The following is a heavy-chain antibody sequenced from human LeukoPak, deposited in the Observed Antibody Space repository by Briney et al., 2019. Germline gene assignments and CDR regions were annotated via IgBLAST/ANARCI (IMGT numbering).Heavy chain of an antibody. CDR2: INHSGST. V-gene: IGHV4-30-2*01. Sequence: SQTLSLTCAVSGGSISSGGYSWSWIRQPPGKGLEWIGEINHSGSTNYNPSLKSRVTISVDTSKNQFSLKLSSVTAADTAVYYCARGVGGRRRDGYKLGFHFDYWGQGTLVTVSS. CDR1: GGSISSGGYS. J-gene: IGHJ4*02. CDR3: ARGVGGRRRDGYKLGFHFDY. D-gene: IGHD5-24*01.